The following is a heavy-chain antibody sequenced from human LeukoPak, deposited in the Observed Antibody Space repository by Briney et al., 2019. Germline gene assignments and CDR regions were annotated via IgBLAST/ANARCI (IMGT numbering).Heavy chain of an antibody. CDR3: ARVIAFRGYMDV. CDR1: GFTFSTYW. J-gene: IGHJ6*03. Sequence: HPGGSLRLSCAASGFTFSTYWMGWVRQSPGKGLEWVANIKQDGSEKHYVDSVKGRFTISRDNTKNSLYLQMNSLRAEDTAVYYCARVIAFRGYMDVWGKGTTVTVSS. V-gene: IGHV3-7*04. CDR2: IKQDGSEK. D-gene: IGHD6-13*01.